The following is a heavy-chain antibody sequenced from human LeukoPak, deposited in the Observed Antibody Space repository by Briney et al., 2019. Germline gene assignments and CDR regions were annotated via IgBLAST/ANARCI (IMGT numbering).Heavy chain of an antibody. CDR2: INPNSGGT. CDR3: ARSPCGSTSCYVGYYYYYYMDV. J-gene: IGHJ6*03. Sequence: ASVKVSCKASGYTFKGYYMHWVRQAPGQGLEWMGWINPNSGGTNYAQKFQGRVTMTRDTSISTAYMELSRLRSDDTAVYYCARSPCGSTSCYVGYYYYYYMDVWGKGTTVTVSS. CDR1: GYTFKGYY. V-gene: IGHV1-2*02. D-gene: IGHD2-2*01.